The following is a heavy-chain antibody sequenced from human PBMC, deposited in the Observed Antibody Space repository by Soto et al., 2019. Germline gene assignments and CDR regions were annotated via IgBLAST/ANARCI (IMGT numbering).Heavy chain of an antibody. V-gene: IGHV4-59*08. D-gene: IGHD4-17*01. J-gene: IGHJ4*02. CDR3: ARQRSTTVTTRYYFDY. CDR2: IYYSGST. CDR1: GCSISSYD. Sequence: SETLSLTCTVSGCSISSYDWSWIRQPPGKGLEWIGYIYYSGSTNYNPSLKNRVTISVDTSKNQFSLKLSSVTAADTAVYYCARQRSTTVTTRYYFDYWGQGTLVTVSS.